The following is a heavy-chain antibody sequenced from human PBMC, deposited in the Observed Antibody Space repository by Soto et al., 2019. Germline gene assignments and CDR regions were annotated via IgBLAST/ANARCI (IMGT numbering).Heavy chain of an antibody. CDR3: TRGAAGFDY. D-gene: IGHD6-13*01. CDR2: IGKAGDT. Sequence: EVQLVESGGDLVQPGGSLRLSCAASGFTFSSCDFHWVRQTTGKGLEWVSGIGKAGDTYYAGSVKGRFTISRDNAKNSLYLQMNSLRAGDTAVYYCTRGAAGFDYWGQGTLVTVSS. V-gene: IGHV3-13*01. CDR1: GFTFSSCD. J-gene: IGHJ4*02.